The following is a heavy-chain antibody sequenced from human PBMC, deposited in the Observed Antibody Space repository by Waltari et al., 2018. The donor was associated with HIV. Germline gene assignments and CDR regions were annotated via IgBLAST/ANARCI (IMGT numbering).Heavy chain of an antibody. J-gene: IGHJ3*02. D-gene: IGHD2-2*01. Sequence: QVQLQESAPGLVQPSETLSLNCTVSGGSISNYYGTWIRQPPGKALEWIGYIYYSGSTTYNPSLKSRVTISVDTSKSQFSLKLNSVTAADTAIYYCARGVCSSTSCPRKDAFDIWGQGTMVTVSS. CDR3: ARGVCSSTSCPRKDAFDI. CDR2: IYYSGST. V-gene: IGHV4-59*01. CDR1: GGSISNYY.